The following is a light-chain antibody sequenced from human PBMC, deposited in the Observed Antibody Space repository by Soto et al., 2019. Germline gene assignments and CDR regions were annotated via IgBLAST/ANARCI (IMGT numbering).Light chain of an antibody. CDR3: RSYTNIATWV. Sequence: QSALTQPPSASGSPGQSVAISCTGTSSDVGGYNYVSWYQQHPGKAPKLMIYEVNKRPSGVPDRFSGSKSGNTASLTVSGLQAEDEAAYYCRSYTNIATWVFGGGTKLTVL. J-gene: IGLJ3*02. CDR1: SSDVGGYNY. CDR2: EVN. V-gene: IGLV2-8*01.